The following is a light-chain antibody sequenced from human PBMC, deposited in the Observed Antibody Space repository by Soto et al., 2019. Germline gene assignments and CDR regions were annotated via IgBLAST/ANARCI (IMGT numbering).Light chain of an antibody. CDR1: SSDVGSYNL. CDR2: EGS. J-gene: IGLJ3*02. Sequence: QSALTQPASVSGSPGQSITISCTGTSSDVGSYNLVSWYQQHPGKAPKLMIYEGSKRPTGVSNRFSGSKSANTASLTISGLQPEDEAEYYCYSYGVRSTYVFGGGTKLTVL. V-gene: IGLV2-23*01. CDR3: YSYGVRSTYV.